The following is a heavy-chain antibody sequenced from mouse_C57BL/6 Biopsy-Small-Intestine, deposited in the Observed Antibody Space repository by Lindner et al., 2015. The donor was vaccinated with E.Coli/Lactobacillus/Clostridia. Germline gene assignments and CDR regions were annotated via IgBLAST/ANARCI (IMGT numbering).Heavy chain of an antibody. V-gene: IGHV1-31*01. CDR2: IYPYNGVS. J-gene: IGHJ4*01. CDR3: AREGKDSSGDRAMDY. D-gene: IGHD3-2*02. Sequence: EVQLQESGPELVKPGASVKISCKASGYSFTGYYMHWVKQSHGNILDWIGYIYPYNGVSSYNQKFKGKATLTVDKSSSTAYMELRSLTSEDSAVYYCAREGKDSSGDRAMDYWGQGTSVTVSS. CDR1: GYSFTGYY.